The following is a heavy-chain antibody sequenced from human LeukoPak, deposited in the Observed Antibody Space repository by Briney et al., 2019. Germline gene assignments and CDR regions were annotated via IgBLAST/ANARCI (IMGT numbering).Heavy chain of an antibody. CDR1: GGSISSGSYY. J-gene: IGHJ5*02. CDR3: ARDPYYDFWSGGFDP. V-gene: IGHV4-61*02. Sequence: SQALSLTCTVSGGSISSGSYYWSWIRQPAGKGLEWIGRIYTSGSTNYNPSLKSRVTISVDTSKNQFSLKLSSVTAADTAVYYCARDPYYDFWSGGFDPWGQGTLVTVSS. D-gene: IGHD3-3*01. CDR2: IYTSGST.